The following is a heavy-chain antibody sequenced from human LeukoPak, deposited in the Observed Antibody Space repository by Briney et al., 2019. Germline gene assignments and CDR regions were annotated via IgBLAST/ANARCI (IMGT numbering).Heavy chain of an antibody. CDR2: MIPNSGNT. Sequence: ASVKVSCKASGYTFTSYDINWVRQATGQGLEWMGWMIPNSGNTGYTQKFQGGLAMTRNTSVNSAYMELSSLRSEDTAVYYCARGNGYSSGTGDNWFDPWGQGTLVTVSS. CDR1: GYTFTSYD. D-gene: IGHD5-18*01. J-gene: IGHJ5*02. V-gene: IGHV1-8*01. CDR3: ARGNGYSSGTGDNWFDP.